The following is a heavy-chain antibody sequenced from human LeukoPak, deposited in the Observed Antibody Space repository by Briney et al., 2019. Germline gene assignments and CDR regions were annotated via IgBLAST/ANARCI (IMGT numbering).Heavy chain of an antibody. Sequence: GRSLRLSCAASGFTFSSYGMHWVRQAPGKGLEWVAVIWYDGSNKYYADSVKGRFTISRDNSKNTLYLQMNSLGAEDTAVYYCARGSFDWLLPRGGWFDPWGQGTLVTVSS. CDR3: ARGSFDWLLPRGGWFDP. J-gene: IGHJ5*02. D-gene: IGHD3-9*01. V-gene: IGHV3-33*01. CDR1: GFTFSSYG. CDR2: IWYDGSNK.